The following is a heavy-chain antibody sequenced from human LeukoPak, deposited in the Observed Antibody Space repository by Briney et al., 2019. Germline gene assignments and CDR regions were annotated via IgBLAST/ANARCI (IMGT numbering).Heavy chain of an antibody. CDR3: ARGEGSSASQKGYYYYYMDV. Sequence: PSETLSLTCTVSGGSINSSSYYWGWIRQPPGKGLEWIGSIYHSGSTYYNPFLKSRVTISVDTSKNQFSLKLSSVTAADTAVYYCARGEGSSASQKGYYYYYMDVWGKGTTVTVSS. CDR1: GGSINSSSYY. D-gene: IGHD6-6*01. J-gene: IGHJ6*03. V-gene: IGHV4-39*07. CDR2: IYHSGST.